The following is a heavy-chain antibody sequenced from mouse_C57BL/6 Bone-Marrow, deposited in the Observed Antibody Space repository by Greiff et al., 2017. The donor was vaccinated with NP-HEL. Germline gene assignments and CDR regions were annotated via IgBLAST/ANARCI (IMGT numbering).Heavy chain of an antibody. CDR1: GYTFTSYW. V-gene: IGHV1-69*01. J-gene: IGHJ2*01. D-gene: IGHD2-4*01. Sequence: VQLQQPGAELVMPGASVKLSCKASGYTFTSYWMHWVKQRPGQGLEWIGEIDPSDSYTNYNQKFKGKSTLTVDNSSSTAYMQLSSLTSEDSAVYYCAIYYDYDGSFFDYWGQGTTLTVSS. CDR3: AIYYDYDGSFFDY. CDR2: IDPSDSYT.